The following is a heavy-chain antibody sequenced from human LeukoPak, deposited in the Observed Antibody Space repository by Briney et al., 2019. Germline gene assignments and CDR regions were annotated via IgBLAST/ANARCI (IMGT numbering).Heavy chain of an antibody. V-gene: IGHV3-23*01. Sequence: GGSLRLSCGASGFTFSSYAMSWVRQAPGKGLEWVSAISGSGGSTYYADSVKGRFTISRDNSKNTLYLQMNSLRAEDTAVYYCAKSASLGYCSGGSCYFDYWGQGTLVTVSS. D-gene: IGHD2-15*01. CDR1: GFTFSSYA. J-gene: IGHJ4*02. CDR2: ISGSGGST. CDR3: AKSASLGYCSGGSCYFDY.